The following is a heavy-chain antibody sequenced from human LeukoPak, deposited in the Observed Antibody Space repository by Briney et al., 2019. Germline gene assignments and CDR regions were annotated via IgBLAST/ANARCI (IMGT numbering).Heavy chain of an antibody. Sequence: ASVTVSCKASGYTFIGYYIHWVRQAPGQGLEWMGWINPNNGGTNYAQNFQGRVTMTRDTSISTAYMELTRLSSDDTAVYYCARDSLRGKMAVAGNWFDSWGQGTLVTVSS. J-gene: IGHJ5*01. CDR1: GYTFIGYY. CDR3: ARDSLRGKMAVAGNWFDS. D-gene: IGHD6-19*01. CDR2: INPNNGGT. V-gene: IGHV1-2*02.